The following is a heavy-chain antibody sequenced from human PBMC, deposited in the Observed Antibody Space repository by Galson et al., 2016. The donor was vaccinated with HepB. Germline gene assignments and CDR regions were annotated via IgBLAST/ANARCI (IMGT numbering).Heavy chain of an antibody. D-gene: IGHD3-22*01. CDR1: GFTLSSYR. CDR3: ARDKSSGYSDAFDM. J-gene: IGHJ3*02. Sequence: LRLSCAASGFTLSSYRIDWVRQAPGKGLEWVSSISRGGTYKYYAVSVEGRFTISRDNAKNSLYLQMNSLRAEDTAVYFCARDKSSGYSDAFDMWGQGTMVTVSS. CDR2: ISRGGTYK. V-gene: IGHV3-21*01.